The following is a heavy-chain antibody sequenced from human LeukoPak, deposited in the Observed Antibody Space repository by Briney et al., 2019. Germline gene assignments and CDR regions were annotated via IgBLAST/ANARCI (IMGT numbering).Heavy chain of an antibody. CDR3: ARDSKRVTYCSGGTRYVKLDY. V-gene: IGHV3-21*01. Sequence: GGSLRLSCAASGFTFSSYTMNWVRQAPGKGLEWDSSISSSSTYINYADSVKGRFTISRDNAKNSLYLQMNSLRAEDTAVYYCARDSKRVTYCSGGTRYVKLDYWGQGTLVTVSS. CDR2: ISSSSTYI. J-gene: IGHJ4*02. D-gene: IGHD2-15*01. CDR1: GFTFSSYT.